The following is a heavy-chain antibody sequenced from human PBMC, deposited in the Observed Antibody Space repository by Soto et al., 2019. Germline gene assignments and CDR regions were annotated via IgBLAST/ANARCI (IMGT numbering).Heavy chain of an antibody. CDR2: IYSGGST. Sequence: EVQLVESGGGLVQPGGSLRLSCAASGFTVSSNYMSWVRQAPGKGLEWVSVIYSGGSTYYADSVKGRFIISRDNSKNTLYLQMNSLRAEDTAVYYCARAGDIVVHMDVWGKGTTVTVSS. CDR1: GFTVSSNY. V-gene: IGHV3-66*01. CDR3: ARAGDIVVHMDV. J-gene: IGHJ6*03. D-gene: IGHD2-15*01.